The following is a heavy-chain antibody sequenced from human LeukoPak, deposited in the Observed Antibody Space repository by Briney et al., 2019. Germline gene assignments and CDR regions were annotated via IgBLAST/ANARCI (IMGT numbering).Heavy chain of an antibody. D-gene: IGHD4-17*01. CDR3: ARDNGDQRDL. CDR1: GSSFTNFG. J-gene: IGHJ5*02. CDR2: ISAYDGAA. V-gene: IGHV1-18*01. Sequence: AAVNVSRKASGSSFTNFGITWVRQAPGRGLAWLGWISAYDGAAMYGPRFQGRVTMTTDTSTNTAFIEVRDLRSDDTAFYYCARDNGDQRDLWGQGTLVTVSS.